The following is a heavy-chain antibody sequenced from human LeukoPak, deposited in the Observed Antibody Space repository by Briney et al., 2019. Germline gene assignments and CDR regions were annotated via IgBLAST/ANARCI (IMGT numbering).Heavy chain of an antibody. Sequence: GGSLRLSCTASEFTFSSYWMHWVRQPPGKGLVWVSRINGDGSSTSYADAVKGRFTISRDNAKNTLYLRMNSLRAEDTAVYYCARGGLTGTTIPYFDYWGQGTLVTVSS. D-gene: IGHD1-7*01. V-gene: IGHV3-74*01. CDR2: INGDGSST. CDR1: EFTFSSYW. J-gene: IGHJ4*02. CDR3: ARGGLTGTTIPYFDY.